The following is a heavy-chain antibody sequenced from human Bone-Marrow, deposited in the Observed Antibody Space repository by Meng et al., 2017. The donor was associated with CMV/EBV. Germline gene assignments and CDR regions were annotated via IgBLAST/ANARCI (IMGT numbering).Heavy chain of an antibody. D-gene: IGHD3-10*01. J-gene: IGHJ6*02. V-gene: IGHV4-39*01. CDR3: SGYGMDV. Sequence: SETLSLTCTASGGSISSSSYYWGWIRQPPGKGLEWIGSIYYSGSTYYNPSLKSRVTISVDTSKNQFSLKLSSVTAADTAVYYCSGYGMDVWGQGTTVTVSS. CDR1: GGSISSSSYY. CDR2: IYYSGST.